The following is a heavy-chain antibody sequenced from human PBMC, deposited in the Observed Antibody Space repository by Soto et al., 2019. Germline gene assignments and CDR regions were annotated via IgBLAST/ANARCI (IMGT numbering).Heavy chain of an antibody. CDR1: GGSISSYY. D-gene: IGHD3-3*01. V-gene: IGHV4-59*01. CDR3: ARGTGTIFGVVIPFGYYGMDV. J-gene: IGHJ6*02. CDR2: IYYSGST. Sequence: SETLSLTCTVSGGSISSYYWSWIRQPPGKGLEWIGYIYYSGSTNYNPSLKSRVTISVDTSKNQFSLKLSSVTAADTAVYYCARGTGTIFGVVIPFGYYGMDVWGQGTTVTVSS.